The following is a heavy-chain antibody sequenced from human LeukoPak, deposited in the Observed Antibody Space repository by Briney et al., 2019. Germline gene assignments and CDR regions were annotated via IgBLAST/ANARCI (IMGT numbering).Heavy chain of an antibody. Sequence: PSETLSLTCTVSGGSINNSPYYWGWIRQPPGKELEWIVSMHYSGTTYYNPSLKSRVTICIDTSKTQFSLRLISVTAADTAVFYCARNDRWRPADYWGQGTLVTVS. CDR3: ARNDRWRPADY. J-gene: IGHJ4*02. CDR2: MHYSGTT. V-gene: IGHV4-39*01. CDR1: GGSINNSPYY. D-gene: IGHD2-21*02.